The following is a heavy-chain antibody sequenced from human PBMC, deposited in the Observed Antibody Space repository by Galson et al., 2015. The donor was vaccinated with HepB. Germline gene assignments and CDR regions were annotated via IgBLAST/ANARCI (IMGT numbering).Heavy chain of an antibody. D-gene: IGHD6-13*01. Sequence: SVKVSCKASGYTFTSYAMHWVRQAPGQRLEWMGWINAGNGNTKYSQKFQGRVTITRDTSASTAYMELSSLRSEDTAVYYCARSRIAAAGILSWYFDLWGRGTLVTVSS. CDR2: INAGNGNT. V-gene: IGHV1-3*01. CDR1: GYTFTSYA. CDR3: ARSRIAAAGILSWYFDL. J-gene: IGHJ2*01.